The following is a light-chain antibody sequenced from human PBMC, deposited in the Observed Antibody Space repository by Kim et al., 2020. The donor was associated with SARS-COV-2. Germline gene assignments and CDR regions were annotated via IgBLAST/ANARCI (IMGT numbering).Light chain of an antibody. Sequence: SYELTQPPSVSVSLGQMARITCSGEALPKKYAYWYQQKPGQFPVLVIYKDSERPSGIPERFSGSSSETIVTLTISGVQAEDEADYYCLSADSSGTWVFGGGTQLTVL. CDR3: LSADSSGTWV. V-gene: IGLV3-16*01. CDR2: KDS. J-gene: IGLJ3*02. CDR1: ALPKKY.